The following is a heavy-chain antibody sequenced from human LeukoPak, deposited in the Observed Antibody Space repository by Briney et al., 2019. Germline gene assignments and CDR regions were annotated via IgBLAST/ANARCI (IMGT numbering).Heavy chain of an antibody. CDR1: GDSISINYN. D-gene: IGHD6-19*01. CDR2: IFYSGAT. CDR3: VRHRQWLLFPDY. V-gene: IGHV4-39*01. J-gene: IGHJ4*02. Sequence: TLSLTCTVSGDSISINYNWGWIRQPPGKGPEWIGSIFYSGATYYSPSLKSRVTISVDTSKNQFPLKLSSMTAADTAVYYCVRHRQWLLFPDYWGQGTLVTVSS.